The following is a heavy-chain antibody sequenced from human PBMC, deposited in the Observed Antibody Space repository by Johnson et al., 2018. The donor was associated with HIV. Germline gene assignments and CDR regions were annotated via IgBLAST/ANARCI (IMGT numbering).Heavy chain of an antibody. Sequence: VQLVESGGGLVQPGGSLRLSCSASGITVSSNYMSWVRQAPGKGLEWVSVIYSGGSTYYADSVKGRFTISRDNSKNTLYLQMNSLRAEDTAVYYCARDYSNPPHAFDIWGQGTMVTVSS. CDR2: IYSGGST. CDR1: GITVSSNY. J-gene: IGHJ3*02. D-gene: IGHD4-11*01. CDR3: ARDYSNPPHAFDI. V-gene: IGHV3-66*01.